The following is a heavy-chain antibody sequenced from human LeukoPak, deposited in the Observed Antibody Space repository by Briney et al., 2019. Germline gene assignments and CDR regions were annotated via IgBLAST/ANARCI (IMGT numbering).Heavy chain of an antibody. CDR3: ARRGKPSGSGSYLFDY. D-gene: IGHD3-10*01. Sequence: GGSLRLSCAASGFTFSSYAMSWVRQAPGKGLEWVSYISSSGSTIYYADSVKGRFTISRDNAKNSLYLQMNSLRAEDTAVYYCARRGKPSGSGSYLFDYWGQGTLVTVSS. CDR1: GFTFSSYA. J-gene: IGHJ4*02. CDR2: ISSSGSTI. V-gene: IGHV3-48*03.